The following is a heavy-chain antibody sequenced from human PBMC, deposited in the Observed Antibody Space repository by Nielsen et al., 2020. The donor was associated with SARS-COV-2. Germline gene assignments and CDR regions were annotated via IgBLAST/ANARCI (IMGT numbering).Heavy chain of an antibody. V-gene: IGHV3-7*03. CDR3: ARGMRTCSSTSCYYYYYYMDV. D-gene: IGHD2-2*01. CDR2: IKQDGSEK. J-gene: IGHJ6*03. Sequence: GGSLRLSCAASGFTFSSYWMSWVRQAPGKGLEWVANIKQDGSEKYYVDSVKGRFTISRDNAKNSLYLQMNSLRAEDTAVYYCARGMRTCSSTSCYYYYYYMDVWGKGTTVTVSS. CDR1: GFTFSSYW.